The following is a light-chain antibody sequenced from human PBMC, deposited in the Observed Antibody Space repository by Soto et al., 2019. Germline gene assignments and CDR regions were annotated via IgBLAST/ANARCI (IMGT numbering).Light chain of an antibody. V-gene: IGLV2-11*01. CDR1: SNDVGDYNF. Sequence: QSALTQPRSVSGSPGQSVTISCTGTSNDVGDYNFVSWYQQHPGKAPKLMIYDVLKRPSGVPDRFSGSKSGNTASLTISGLEAEDEADYYCCSYAGSFSWVFGGGTQLTVL. CDR3: CSYAGSFSWV. CDR2: DVL. J-gene: IGLJ3*02.